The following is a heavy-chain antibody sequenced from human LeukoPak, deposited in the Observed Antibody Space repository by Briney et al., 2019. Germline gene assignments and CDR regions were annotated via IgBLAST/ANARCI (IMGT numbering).Heavy chain of an antibody. CDR2: VYTSGSP. D-gene: IGHD4-11*01. CDR3: AREFDDYSNPDAFDI. CDR1: GASINTYY. J-gene: IGHJ3*02. V-gene: IGHV4-4*07. Sequence: SETLSLTCNVSGASINTYYWSWIRQSAGGGLEFIGRVYTSGSPDYNPSLKSRVAMSADTSKNQFSLKLSSVTAADTAVYYCAREFDDYSNPDAFDIWGQGTMVTVSS.